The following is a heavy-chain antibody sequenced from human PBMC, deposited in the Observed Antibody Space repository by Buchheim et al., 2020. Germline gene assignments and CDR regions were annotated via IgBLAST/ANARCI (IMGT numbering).Heavy chain of an antibody. CDR2: IYAGGST. CDR3: ARDHSPPGSTGSDYYYGMDV. CDR1: GFTVRSNY. J-gene: IGHJ6*02. V-gene: IGHV3-66*01. Sequence: EVQLLESGGGLVQPGGSLRLSCAASGFTVRSNYMTWVRQAPGKGLEWVSVIYAGGSTYYADSVKGRFGISREPSRNRVNLTMSSLRAEDTAVYYCARDHSPPGSTGSDYYYGMDVWGQGTT. D-gene: IGHD1-14*01.